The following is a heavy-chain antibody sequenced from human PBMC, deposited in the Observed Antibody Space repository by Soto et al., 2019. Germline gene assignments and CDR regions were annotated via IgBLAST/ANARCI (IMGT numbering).Heavy chain of an antibody. Sequence: QVQLVQSGAEVKKPGASVKVSCKASGYTFTNFDINWVRQATGQGLEWMGWMNPNSGNTGSAQKFQGRVTMTWDTSISTAYMELSSLRSEDTAVYWCAGGHASGRYHEDYWGQGTLVTVSS. V-gene: IGHV1-8*01. J-gene: IGHJ4*02. CDR1: GYTFTNFD. D-gene: IGHD3-10*01. CDR3: AGGHASGRYHEDY. CDR2: MNPNSGNT.